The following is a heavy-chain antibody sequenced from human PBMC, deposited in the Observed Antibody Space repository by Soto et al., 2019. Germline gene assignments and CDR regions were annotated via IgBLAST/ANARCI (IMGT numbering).Heavy chain of an antibody. CDR3: ARVWTTVTEVFFDY. CDR1: GGSISSGGYS. D-gene: IGHD4-17*01. J-gene: IGHJ4*02. V-gene: IGHV4-30-2*01. CDR2: IYHSGST. Sequence: TLSLTCAVSGGSISSGGYSWSWIRQPPGKGLEWIGYIYHSGSTYYNPSLKSRVTISVDRSKNQFSLKLSSVTAADTAVYYCARVWTTVTEVFFDYWGQGTLVTVSS.